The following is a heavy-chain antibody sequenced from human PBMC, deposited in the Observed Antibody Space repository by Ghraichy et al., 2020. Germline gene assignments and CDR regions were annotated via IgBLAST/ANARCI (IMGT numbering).Heavy chain of an antibody. CDR1: GGSFSGYY. V-gene: IGHV4-34*01. J-gene: IGHJ6*02. Sequence: ETLSLTCAVYGGSFSGYYWSWIRQPPGKGLEWIGEINHSGSTNYNPSLKSRVTISVDTSKNQFSLKLSSVTAADTAVYYCARDRGYSYGYSDYGMDVWGQGTTVTVSS. CDR3: ARDRGYSYGYSDYGMDV. CDR2: INHSGST. D-gene: IGHD5-18*01.